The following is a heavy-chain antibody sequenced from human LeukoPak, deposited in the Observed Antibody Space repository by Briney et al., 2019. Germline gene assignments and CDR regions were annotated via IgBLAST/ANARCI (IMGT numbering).Heavy chain of an antibody. V-gene: IGHV3-64D*09. Sequence: GGSLRLSCSASGFTFNSYGMPWVGQAPGKGLQYVSTTNNDGSKTYYADSVKGRFTISRDNSKHTLSLQMSSLRPEDTALYYCVKDSSGIADLEAATYRFASWGQGTLVTVSS. CDR2: TNNDGSKT. CDR1: GFTFNSYG. J-gene: IGHJ4*02. CDR3: VKDSSGIADLEAATYRFAS. D-gene: IGHD2-15*01.